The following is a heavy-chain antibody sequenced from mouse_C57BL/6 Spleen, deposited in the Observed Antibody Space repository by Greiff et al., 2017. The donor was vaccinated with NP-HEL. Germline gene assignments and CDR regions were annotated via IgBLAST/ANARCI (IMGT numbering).Heavy chain of an antibody. Sequence: EVQLQQSGPELVKPGASVKISCKASGYTFTDYYMNWVKQSHGKSLEWIGDINPNNGGTSYNQKFKGKATLTVDKSSSTAYMELRSLTSEDSAVYYCAVRELRLFVFDYWGQGTTLTVSS. D-gene: IGHD1-2*01. CDR1: GYTFTDYY. CDR3: AVRELRLFVFDY. V-gene: IGHV1-26*01. CDR2: INPNNGGT. J-gene: IGHJ2*01.